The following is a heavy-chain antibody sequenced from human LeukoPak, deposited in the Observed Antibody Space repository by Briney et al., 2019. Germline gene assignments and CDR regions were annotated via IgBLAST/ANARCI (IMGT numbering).Heavy chain of an antibody. J-gene: IGHJ4*02. CDR3: ARERGGDPGPFDY. D-gene: IGHD3-16*01. CDR2: TYSGGTT. Sequence: GGSLRPSCAASGFTVSSNYMSWVRQAPGKGLEWVSVTYSGGTTYYADSVKGRFTISRDISKNTLYVQMNSLRAEDTAVYYCARERGGDPGPFDYWGQGTLVTVSS. V-gene: IGHV3-53*01. CDR1: GFTVSSNY.